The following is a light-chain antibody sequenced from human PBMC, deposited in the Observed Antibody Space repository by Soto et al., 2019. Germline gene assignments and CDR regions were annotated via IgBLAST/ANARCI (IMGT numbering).Light chain of an antibody. CDR3: QQRSSWPIT. Sequence: EIVLTQSPATLSLSPGEGATLSCRASQSVGSKLAWFQQKPGQAPRLLIYDESNRATGIPARFSGSGSGTDFTVTIISLEPEDFAVYYCQQRSSWPITFGPGTRLEIK. V-gene: IGKV3-11*01. CDR1: QSVGSK. J-gene: IGKJ5*01. CDR2: DES.